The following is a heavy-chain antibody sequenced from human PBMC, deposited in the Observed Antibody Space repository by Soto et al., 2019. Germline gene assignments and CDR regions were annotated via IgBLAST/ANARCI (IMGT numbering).Heavy chain of an antibody. V-gene: IGHV3-21*01. J-gene: IGHJ6*03. CDR2: ISSSSSYI. D-gene: IGHD3-3*01. CDR1: GFTFSSYS. Sequence: GGSLRLSCAASGFTFSSYSMNWVRQAPGKGLEWVSSISSSSSYIYYADSVKGRFTISRDNAKNSLYLQMNSLRAEDTAVYYCARYWDDFSHYYMDVWGKGTTVTVSS. CDR3: ARYWDDFSHYYMDV.